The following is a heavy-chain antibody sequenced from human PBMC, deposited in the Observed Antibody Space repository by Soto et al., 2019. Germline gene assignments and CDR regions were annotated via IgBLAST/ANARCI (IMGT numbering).Heavy chain of an antibody. D-gene: IGHD1-26*01. J-gene: IGHJ3*02. CDR2: INSDGSST. CDR1: GFTFSRYW. CDR3: ARARGSYSLLWAFDI. V-gene: IGHV3-74*01. Sequence: EVQLVESGGGLVQPGGSLRLSCAASGFTFSRYWMHWVRQAPGKGLVWVSRINSDGSSTSYADSVKGRFTISRDNAKNTLYLQMNSLRAEDTAVYYCARARGSYSLLWAFDIWGQGTMVTVSS.